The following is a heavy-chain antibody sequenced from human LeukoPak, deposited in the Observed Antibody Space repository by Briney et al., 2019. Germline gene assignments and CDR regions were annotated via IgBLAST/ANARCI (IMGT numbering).Heavy chain of an antibody. J-gene: IGHJ4*02. CDR1: GDSISNDYYY. V-gene: IGHV4-61*02. Sequence: SETLSLTCSVSGDSISNDYYYYSWIRQPAGKGLEWLGRIHNHGTPDYNPSLKSRLTISSDTSKNQLSLRLTSVTVADTAVYYCVRGQGNCSGGSCYYLEAWGQGTLVTVSS. D-gene: IGHD2-15*01. CDR2: IHNHGTP. CDR3: VRGQGNCSGGSCYYLEA.